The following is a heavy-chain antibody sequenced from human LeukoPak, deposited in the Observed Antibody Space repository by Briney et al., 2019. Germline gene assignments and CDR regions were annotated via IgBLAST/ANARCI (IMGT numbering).Heavy chain of an antibody. CDR2: ISHDGSNK. Sequence: GGSLRLSCAASGFTFSSYGMHWVRQAPGKGLQWVALISHDGSNKYYADSVRGRFTISRDNSKNTLYLQMNSLRAEDTAVYYCARAQRGITIFGVDYWGQGTLVTVSS. V-gene: IGHV3-30*03. J-gene: IGHJ4*02. D-gene: IGHD3-3*01. CDR3: ARAQRGITIFGVDY. CDR1: GFTFSSYG.